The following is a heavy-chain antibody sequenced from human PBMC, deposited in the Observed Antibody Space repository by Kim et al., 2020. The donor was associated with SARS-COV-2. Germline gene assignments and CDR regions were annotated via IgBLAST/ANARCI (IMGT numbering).Heavy chain of an antibody. CDR3: ARDKYYYDSDGYYAYYFDH. J-gene: IGHJ4*02. Sequence: SETLSLTCTVSGGSVSSSGYYWTWIRQAPGKGLEWIGSIYFSGTTNYNPSLKSRVTISVDTSKNQFSLKLSSVTAADTAVYYCARDKYYYDSDGYYAYYFDHGGQGTLVTVSS. D-gene: IGHD3-22*01. CDR2: IYFSGTT. CDR1: GGSVSSSGYY. V-gene: IGHV4-61*08.